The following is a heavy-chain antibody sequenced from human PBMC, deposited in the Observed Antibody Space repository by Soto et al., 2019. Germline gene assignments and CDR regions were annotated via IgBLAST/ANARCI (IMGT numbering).Heavy chain of an antibody. CDR3: ARCPAAIYGNWFDP. CDR1: GGSISSGGYY. J-gene: IGHJ5*02. CDR2: IYYSGST. V-gene: IGHV4-31*03. D-gene: IGHD2-2*02. Sequence: QVQLQESGPGLVKPSQTLSLTCTVSGGSISSGGYYWSWIRQHPGKGLEWIGYIYYSGSTYYNPSLKSRVTISVDTSKNQFSLKLSSVTAADSAVYYCARCPAAIYGNWFDPWGQGTLVTVSS.